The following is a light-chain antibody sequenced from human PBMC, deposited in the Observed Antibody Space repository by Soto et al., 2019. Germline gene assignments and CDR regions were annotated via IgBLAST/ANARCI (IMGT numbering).Light chain of an antibody. V-gene: IGLV1-40*01. J-gene: IGLJ1*01. CDR3: QSYDSTLSARYV. Sequence: QSVLTQPPSVSATPGQKVTISCSGSGSNLGRNYVSWYQQLPGTAPKLLIFGNTNRPSGVPDRFSGSKSGTSASLAITGLQAEDEGDYYCQSYDSTLSARYVFGTGTKLTVL. CDR1: GSNLGRNY. CDR2: GNT.